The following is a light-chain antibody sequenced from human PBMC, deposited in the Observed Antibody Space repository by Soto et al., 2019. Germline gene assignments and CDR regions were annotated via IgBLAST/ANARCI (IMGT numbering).Light chain of an antibody. V-gene: IGKV2-28*01. CDR2: SGS. CDR3: LQALQTPPT. CDR1: QSLLHSNGYNY. Sequence: DIVMTQSPLSLPVTPGEPASISCRSSQSLLHSNGYNYLDWYLQKPGQSPQLLIYSGSNRASGVPDRFSGSGSGTHFTLTISRVEAEDVGVYYCLQALQTPPTFGQGTRLEMK. J-gene: IGKJ5*01.